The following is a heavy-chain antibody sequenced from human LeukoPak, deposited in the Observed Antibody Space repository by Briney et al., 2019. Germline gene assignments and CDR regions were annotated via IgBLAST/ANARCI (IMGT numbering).Heavy chain of an antibody. V-gene: IGHV1-2*02. CDR1: GYTFTGYY. D-gene: IGHD1-26*01. CDR2: INPNSGGT. J-gene: IGHJ4*02. CDR3: ARDRKEWELHYFDY. Sequence: GASVKVSCKASGYTFTGYYMHCVRQAPGQGLEWMGWINPNSGGTNYAQKFQGRVTMTRDTSISTAYMELSRLRSDDTAVYYCARDRKEWELHYFDYWGQGTLVTVSS.